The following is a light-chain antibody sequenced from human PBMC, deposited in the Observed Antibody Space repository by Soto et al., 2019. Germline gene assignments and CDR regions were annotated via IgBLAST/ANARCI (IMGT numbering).Light chain of an antibody. CDR2: DAS. Sequence: DIPMTQSPSTLSASVGDRVTITCRASQTIGSSLAWYQHKPGKAPKLLIFDASTLQTGVSSRFSGSGFGTDFTLTISNLQPDDFATYYCQQHNDYSPVTFGQRTKLEIK. V-gene: IGKV1-5*01. CDR1: QTIGSS. CDR3: QQHNDYSPVT. J-gene: IGKJ2*01.